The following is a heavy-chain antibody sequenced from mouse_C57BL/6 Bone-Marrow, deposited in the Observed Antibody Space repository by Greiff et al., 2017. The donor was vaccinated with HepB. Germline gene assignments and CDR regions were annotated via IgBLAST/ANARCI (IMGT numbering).Heavy chain of an antibody. Sequence: EVQLVESGGGLVQPGGSLGLSCAASGFTFTDYYMSWVRQPPGKALKWLGFIRNKANGYTTEYSASVKGRFTISRDNSQSILYLQMNALRAEDSATYYCARSDGYYYYAMDYWGQGTSVTVSS. CDR3: ARSDGYYYYAMDY. CDR1: GFTFTDYY. J-gene: IGHJ4*01. D-gene: IGHD2-3*01. CDR2: IRNKANGYTT. V-gene: IGHV7-3*01.